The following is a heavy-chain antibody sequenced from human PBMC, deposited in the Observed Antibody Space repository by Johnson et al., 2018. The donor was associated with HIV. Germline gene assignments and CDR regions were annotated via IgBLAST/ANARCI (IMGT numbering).Heavy chain of an antibody. CDR3: YDFWIGQGFDV. D-gene: IGHD3/OR15-3a*01. CDR2: IKSRTDGETT. CDR1: GFHFGNAW. J-gene: IGHJ3*01. Sequence: VLFVESGGGLVQPGGSLRLSCVASGFHFGNAWMNWVRQAPGKGLEWVGRIKSRTDGETTAYAAPVKDRFTISRDDSKNTLYLEMSSLKTEDTAVYFCYDFWIGQGFDVWGQGTKVTVSS. V-gene: IGHV3-15*01.